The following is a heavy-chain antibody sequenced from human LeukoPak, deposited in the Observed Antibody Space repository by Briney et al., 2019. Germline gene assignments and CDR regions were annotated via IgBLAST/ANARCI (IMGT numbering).Heavy chain of an antibody. CDR2: IKEDGSEE. CDR3: ARDPAAWDY. V-gene: IGHV3-7*01. D-gene: IGHD6-13*01. J-gene: IGHJ4*02. Sequence: GGSLRLSCAASTFTFGNYWMSWVRQAPGKGLEWVANIKEDGSEEYYVDSVKGRFTISRDNTKNSLYLQMNSLKAEDTAVYYCARDPAAWDYWGQGTLVTVSS. CDR1: TFTFGNYW.